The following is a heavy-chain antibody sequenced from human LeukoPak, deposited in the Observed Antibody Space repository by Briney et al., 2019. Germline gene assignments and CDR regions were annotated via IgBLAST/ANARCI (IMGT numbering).Heavy chain of an antibody. Sequence: ASVKVSCTASGYTFTRYYIDWVRQAPGQGLEWMGVINPSGGSTRYAQKFQGRVTMTGDPSTRTVYMELSILTSDDTASDYCARGTTDDYWGQGTPVTVSS. CDR1: GYTFTRYY. J-gene: IGHJ4*02. V-gene: IGHV1-46*01. CDR3: ARGTTDDY. D-gene: IGHD1-1*01. CDR2: INPSGGST.